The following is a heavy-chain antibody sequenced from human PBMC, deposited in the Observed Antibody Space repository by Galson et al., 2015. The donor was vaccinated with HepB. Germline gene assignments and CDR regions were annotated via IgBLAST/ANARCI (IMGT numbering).Heavy chain of an antibody. D-gene: IGHD2-15*01. J-gene: IGHJ5*02. CDR2: ISVSGGT. CDR1: GFSFSGSA. Sequence: SLRLSCAASGFSFSGSAMTWVRQAPGKGLEWVSAISVSGGTYCADSVKGRFTISRDNAKNSLYLQMNSLRAEDTAVYYCARGIVVVVAATPGSSWFDPWGQGTLVTVSS. CDR3: ARGIVVVVAATPGSSWFDP. V-gene: IGHV3-23*01.